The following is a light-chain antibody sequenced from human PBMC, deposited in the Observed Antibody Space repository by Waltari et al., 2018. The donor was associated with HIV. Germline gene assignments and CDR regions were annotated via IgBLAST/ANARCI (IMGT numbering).Light chain of an antibody. Sequence: QSVLIQTPSTSGTPGQRVTISCSRRCSNIGRKSVNWYQQFPGTAPKLLIHNNNQRPSGVPDQFSGSKSGTSASLAISGLQSEDEAHYYCAAWDDRLNGLVFGGGTKLTVL. J-gene: IGLJ2*01. V-gene: IGLV1-44*01. CDR2: NNN. CDR1: CSNIGRKS. CDR3: AAWDDRLNGLV.